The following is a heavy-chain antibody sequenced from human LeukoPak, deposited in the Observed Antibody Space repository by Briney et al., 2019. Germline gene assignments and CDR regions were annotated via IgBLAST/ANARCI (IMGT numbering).Heavy chain of an antibody. CDR2: ISSSSSYT. D-gene: IGHD6-13*01. J-gene: IGHJ4*02. CDR1: GIPFSDYY. Sequence: GGSLRLSCVVSGIPFSDYYVNWIRQAPGKGLEWISYISSSSSYTDYADSVKGRFTISRDNAQNALFLQMNSLRVEDTAVYYCAAGTAADYWGLGTLVTVSS. V-gene: IGHV3-11*03. CDR3: AAGTAADY.